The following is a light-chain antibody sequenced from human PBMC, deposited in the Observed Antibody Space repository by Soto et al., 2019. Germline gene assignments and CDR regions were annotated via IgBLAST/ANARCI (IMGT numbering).Light chain of an antibody. CDR3: ATWDDSLNAQGV. CDR2: SNN. CDR1: SSHIGRNT. J-gene: IGLJ1*01. Sequence: QSVLTQTPSASGTPGQRVTISCSGSSSHIGRNTVNWYQQLPGTAPKLLIYSNNQRPSGVPDRFSGSKSGASASLAISGLQSEDEADYYCATWDDSLNAQGVFGTGTKVTVL. V-gene: IGLV1-44*01.